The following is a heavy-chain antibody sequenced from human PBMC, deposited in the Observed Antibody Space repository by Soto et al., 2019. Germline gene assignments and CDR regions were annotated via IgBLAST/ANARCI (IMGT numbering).Heavy chain of an antibody. Sequence: QVQLVESGGGLVRPGGSLRLSCAASGFTFNDHYMNWIRQAPGKGLEWVSHISSGGNTIYYADSVKGRFTISRDNAKNSLYLQVTSLRADDTAVYYCARGARYCSGPTCAKNPVDYWGQGTLVTVSS. D-gene: IGHD2-2*01. J-gene: IGHJ4*02. V-gene: IGHV3-11*01. CDR1: GFTFNDHY. CDR3: ARGARYCSGPTCAKNPVDY. CDR2: ISSGGNTI.